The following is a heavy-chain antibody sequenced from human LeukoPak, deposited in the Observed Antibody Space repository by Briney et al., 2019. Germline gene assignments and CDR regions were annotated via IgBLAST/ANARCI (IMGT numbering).Heavy chain of an antibody. D-gene: IGHD1-26*01. CDR1: GFTFSSYA. J-gene: IGHJ4*02. Sequence: GGSLRLSCAASGFTFSSYAMSWVRQAPGKGLEWVTAISGSGGSTYYADSVKGRFTISRDISKNTLYLQMNSLRAEDTAVYYCAKDRANSGSYSDWGQGTLVTVSS. CDR2: ISGSGGST. CDR3: AKDRANSGSYSD. V-gene: IGHV3-23*01.